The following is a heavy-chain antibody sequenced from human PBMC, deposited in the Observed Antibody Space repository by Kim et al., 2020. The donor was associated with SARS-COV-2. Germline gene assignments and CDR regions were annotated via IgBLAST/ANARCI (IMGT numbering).Heavy chain of an antibody. V-gene: IGHV4-30-2*01. CDR3: AREYDSSGYYDY. Sequence: SETLSLTCAVSGGSISSGGYSWSWIRQPPGKGLEWIGYIYHSGSTYYNPSLKSRVTISVDRSKNQFSLKLSSVTAAGTAVYYCAREYDSSGYYDYWGQGTLVTVSS. J-gene: IGHJ4*02. CDR2: IYHSGST. CDR1: GGSISSGGYS. D-gene: IGHD3-22*01.